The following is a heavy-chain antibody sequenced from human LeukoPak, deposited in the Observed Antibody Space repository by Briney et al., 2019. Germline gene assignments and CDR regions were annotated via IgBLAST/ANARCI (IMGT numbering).Heavy chain of an antibody. Sequence: GGSLRLSCAASGFTFSSYSMNWVRQAPGKGLEWVSSISSSSSYIYYADSVKGRFTISRDNAKNSLYLQMNSLRAEDTAVYYCASQARYYDFWLGDYWGQGTLVTVSS. CDR3: ASQARYYDFWLGDY. CDR1: GFTFSSYS. V-gene: IGHV3-21*01. D-gene: IGHD3-3*01. J-gene: IGHJ4*02. CDR2: ISSSSSYI.